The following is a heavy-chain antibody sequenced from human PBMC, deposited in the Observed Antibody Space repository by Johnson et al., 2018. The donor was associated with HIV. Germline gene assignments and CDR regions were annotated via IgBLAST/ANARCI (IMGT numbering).Heavy chain of an antibody. CDR3: ARGGPYYYDSSGYGAFDI. V-gene: IGHV3-66*02. J-gene: IGHJ3*02. CDR2: DAVGGRL. CDR1: GFTVSSNY. Sequence: VHLVESGGGLVQPGGSLRLSCAASGFTVSSNYMSCVRQAPGNWLELIGQFDAVGGRLLLTDSVTGRFTISRDNSKNTLCLQMNSLRAEDTAVYFCARGGPYYYDSSGYGAFDIWGQGTMVTVSS. D-gene: IGHD3-22*01.